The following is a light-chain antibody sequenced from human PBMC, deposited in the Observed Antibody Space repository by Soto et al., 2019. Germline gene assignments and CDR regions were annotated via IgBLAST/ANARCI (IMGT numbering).Light chain of an antibody. Sequence: MSQSPATLSVCPGERATLSCRAGQGVTTNFAWYQQKSGQSPRLLIYDVSIRATGVPARFSGTGSETDFTLTISGLQSEDSAIYFCQQYNNWPFSFGQGTRLEIK. CDR1: QGVTTN. CDR3: QQYNNWPFS. CDR2: DVS. V-gene: IGKV3-15*01. J-gene: IGKJ5*01.